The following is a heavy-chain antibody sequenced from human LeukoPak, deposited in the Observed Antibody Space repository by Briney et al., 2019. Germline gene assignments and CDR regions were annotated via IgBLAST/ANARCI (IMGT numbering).Heavy chain of an antibody. Sequence: DSVKVSCKASGYTFTSYYMHWVRQAPGQGLEWMGIINPSGGSTSYAQKFQGRVTMTRDTSTSTVYMELSSLRSEDTAVYYCARDPSPPWVHWVYFDYWGQGTLVTVSS. J-gene: IGHJ4*02. V-gene: IGHV1-46*01. CDR1: GYTFTSYY. CDR3: ARDPSPPWVHWVYFDY. CDR2: INPSGGST. D-gene: IGHD7-27*01.